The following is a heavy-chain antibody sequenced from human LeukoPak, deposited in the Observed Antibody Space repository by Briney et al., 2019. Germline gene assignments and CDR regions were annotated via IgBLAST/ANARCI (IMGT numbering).Heavy chain of an antibody. D-gene: IGHD6-13*01. CDR3: AVSVGSSWYYFDY. Sequence: GGSLRLSCAASGFTVSSNYMSWVRQAPGKGLEWVSVIYSGGSTYYADSVKGRFTISRDNSKNTLYLQMNSLRAEDTAVYYCAVSVGSSWYYFDYWGQGTLVTVSS. J-gene: IGHJ4*02. V-gene: IGHV3-53*01. CDR2: IYSGGST. CDR1: GFTVSSNY.